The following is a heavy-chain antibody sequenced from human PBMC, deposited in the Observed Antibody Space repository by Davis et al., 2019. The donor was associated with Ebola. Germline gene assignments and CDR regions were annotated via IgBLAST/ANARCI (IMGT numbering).Heavy chain of an antibody. CDR1: GGSISSSRYF. CDR2: VYTTGST. Sequence: SETLSLTCTVSGGSISSSRYFWSWIRQPAGKGLEWIGHVYTTGSTHYNPSLKSRVTISVDTSKNQFSLKLSSVRAEDTAIYYCARAPAYYSAHVLDIWGQGTLVTVSS. D-gene: IGHD2/OR15-2a*01. CDR3: ARAPAYYSAHVLDI. V-gene: IGHV4-61*09. J-gene: IGHJ3*02.